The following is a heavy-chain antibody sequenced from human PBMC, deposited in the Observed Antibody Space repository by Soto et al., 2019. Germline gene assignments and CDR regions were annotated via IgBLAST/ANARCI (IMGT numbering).Heavy chain of an antibody. CDR3: ARDSSTIAAADPSYYFDY. CDR1: GYTFTSYY. CDR2: INPSGGST. J-gene: IGHJ4*02. V-gene: IGHV1-46*03. Sequence: ASVKVSCKASGYTFTSYYMHWVRQAPGQGLEWMGIINPSGGSTSYAQKFQGRVTMTRDTSTSTVYMELSSLRSEDTAVYYCARDSSTIAAADPSYYFDYWGQGTLVTVSS. D-gene: IGHD6-13*01.